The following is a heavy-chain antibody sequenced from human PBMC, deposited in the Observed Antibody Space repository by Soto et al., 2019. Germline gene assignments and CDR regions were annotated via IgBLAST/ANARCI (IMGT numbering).Heavy chain of an antibody. D-gene: IGHD3-16*01. CDR2: IYYSGST. Sequence: SETLSLTCTVSGGSISSGGYYWSWIRQHPGKGLEWIGYIYYSGSTNYNPSLKSRVTISVDTSKNQFSLKLSLKLSSVTAADTAVYYCARRWGDYFDYRGQGTLVTVSS. J-gene: IGHJ4*02. CDR1: GGSISSGGYY. V-gene: IGHV4-61*08. CDR3: ARRWGDYFDY.